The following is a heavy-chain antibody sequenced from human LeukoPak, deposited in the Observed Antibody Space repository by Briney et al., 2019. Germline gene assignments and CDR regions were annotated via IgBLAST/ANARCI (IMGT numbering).Heavy chain of an antibody. J-gene: IGHJ1*01. D-gene: IGHD3-22*01. CDR1: GFTFSSFA. V-gene: IGHV3-23*01. CDR3: AKVGRYYDSSGYFEFFHH. Sequence: GGSLRLSCAASGFTFSSFAMSWVRQAPGKGLEWVSLVSGGGESTYYADSVKGRSTISRDNSKNTLYLQMNSLRAEDTAVYYCAKVGRYYDSSGYFEFFHHWGQGTLVTVSS. CDR2: VSGGGEST.